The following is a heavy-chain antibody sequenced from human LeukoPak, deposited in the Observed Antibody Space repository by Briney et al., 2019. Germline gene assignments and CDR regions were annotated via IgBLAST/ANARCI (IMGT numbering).Heavy chain of an antibody. CDR3: ARLSGGCSEPDY. V-gene: IGHV4-59*01. Sequence: SETLSLTCTVSGGSTSSDYWSWIRQPPGKGLEWIGYIYYSGSTSFLPSLKTRVTISLDTSKNQFSLKLSSVTAADTAVYYCARLSGGCSEPDYWGQGTLVTVSS. J-gene: IGHJ4*02. CDR2: IYYSGST. CDR1: GGSTSSDY. D-gene: IGHD6-19*01.